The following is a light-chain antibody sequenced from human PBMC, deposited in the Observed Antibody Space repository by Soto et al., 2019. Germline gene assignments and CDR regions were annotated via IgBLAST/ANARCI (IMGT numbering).Light chain of an antibody. CDR3: QQYGGSPRVT. CDR1: QSVSSNY. CDR2: SAS. Sequence: EIVLTQSPGTLSLSPGERVTLSCRASQSVSSNYLAWYQQKPGQAPRLLLYSASSRATGIPDRFSGSGSGTDFTLTINRLEPEDCAVYYCQQYGGSPRVTFGGGTKVEIK. V-gene: IGKV3-20*01. J-gene: IGKJ4*01.